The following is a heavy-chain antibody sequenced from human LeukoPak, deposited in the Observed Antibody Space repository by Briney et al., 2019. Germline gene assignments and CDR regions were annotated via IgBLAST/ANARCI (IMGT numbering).Heavy chain of an antibody. D-gene: IGHD3-10*01. V-gene: IGHV3-9*01. CDR1: GFTFDDYA. Sequence: GGSLRLSCAASGFTFDDYAMHWVRQAPGKGLEWVSGISWNSGSIGYADSVKGRFTISRDNAKNSLYLQMNSLRAEDTAVYYCAKQVGTGLSPDYWGQGTLVTVSS. J-gene: IGHJ4*02. CDR3: AKQVGTGLSPDY. CDR2: ISWNSGSI.